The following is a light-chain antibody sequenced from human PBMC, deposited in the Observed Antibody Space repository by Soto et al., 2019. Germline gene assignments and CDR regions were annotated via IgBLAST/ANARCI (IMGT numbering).Light chain of an antibody. CDR1: TGAVTSGHY. V-gene: IGLV7-46*01. CDR2: DAT. Sequence: QAVVTQEPSLTVSPGGTVTLTCGSSTGAVTSGHYPHWIQQQPGQAPRTLIYDATNKQSWKPARFSGSLLGGKAALTLSGAQPEDEGDYYCSLSYDGARIFGGGTKLTVL. CDR3: SLSYDGARI. J-gene: IGLJ2*01.